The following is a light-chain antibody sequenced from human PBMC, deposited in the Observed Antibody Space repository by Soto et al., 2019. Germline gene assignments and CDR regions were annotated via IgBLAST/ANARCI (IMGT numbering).Light chain of an antibody. CDR2: AAS. CDR3: QQSYSTPRIT. Sequence: AIRMTQSPSSLSAYTGDRVTITCRASQGISSYLAWYQQKPGKAPKLLIYAASSLQSGVPSRFSGSGSGTDFTLTIRSLQTEDFATYYGQQSYSTPRITVGQGPRLELK. CDR1: QGISSY. J-gene: IGKJ5*01. V-gene: IGKV1-8*01.